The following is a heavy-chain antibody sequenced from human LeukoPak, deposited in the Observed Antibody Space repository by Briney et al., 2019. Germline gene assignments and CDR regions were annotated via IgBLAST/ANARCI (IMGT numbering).Heavy chain of an antibody. D-gene: IGHD3/OR15-3a*01. CDR2: ISGSGGST. J-gene: IGHJ4*02. Sequence: PGGSLRLSCAASGFTFSSYAMSWVRQAPGKGLEWVSGISGSGGSTYYADSVKGRFTISRDNSKNTLYLQMNSLRAEDTAMYYCTRDWQYDYWGQGTLVTVSS. V-gene: IGHV3-23*01. CDR3: TRDWQYDY. CDR1: GFTFSSYA.